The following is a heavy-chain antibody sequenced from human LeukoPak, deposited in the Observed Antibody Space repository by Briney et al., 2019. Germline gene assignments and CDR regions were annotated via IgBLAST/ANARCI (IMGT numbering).Heavy chain of an antibody. CDR1: GFTFSSYG. Sequence: GGTLRLSCAASGFTFSSYGMSWVRQAPGKGLEWVSAISGSGGSTYYADSVKGRFTISRDNSKNTLYLQMNSLRAEDTAVYYCAKDGSSSWYGAYYYYYMDVWGKGTTVTISS. J-gene: IGHJ6*03. CDR3: AKDGSSSWYGAYYYYYMDV. V-gene: IGHV3-23*01. CDR2: ISGSGGST. D-gene: IGHD6-13*01.